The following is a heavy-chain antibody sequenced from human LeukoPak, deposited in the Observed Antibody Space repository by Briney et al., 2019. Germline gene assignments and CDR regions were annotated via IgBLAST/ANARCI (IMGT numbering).Heavy chain of an antibody. CDR2: ISGSGGYT. J-gene: IGHJ4*02. CDR1: GFTFSSYV. Sequence: GGSLRLSCAASGFTFSSYVMSWVRQAPGKGLEWVSGISGSGGYTFYADSVKGRFSISRDNSKNTLYLHMSSLRAEDTAVYYCAKLLDHSVDDFQGNWGQGTLVTVSS. CDR3: AKLLDHSVDDFQGN. D-gene: IGHD5/OR15-5a*01. V-gene: IGHV3-23*01.